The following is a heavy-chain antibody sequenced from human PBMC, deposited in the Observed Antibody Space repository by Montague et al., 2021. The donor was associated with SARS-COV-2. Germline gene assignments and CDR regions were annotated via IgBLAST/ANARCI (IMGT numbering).Heavy chain of an antibody. Sequence: SETLSLTCTVSGGSISSSSYYWGWIRQPPGKGLEWIGSIYYSGSTYYNESLKSRVTISVDTSKNQFSLKLSSVTAADMAVYYCARLSNYYGSGSYYPHNYYYYGMDVWGQGTTVTVSS. J-gene: IGHJ6*02. D-gene: IGHD3-10*01. V-gene: IGHV4-39*01. CDR1: GGSISSSSYY. CDR3: ARLSNYYGSGSYYPHNYYYYGMDV. CDR2: IYYSGST.